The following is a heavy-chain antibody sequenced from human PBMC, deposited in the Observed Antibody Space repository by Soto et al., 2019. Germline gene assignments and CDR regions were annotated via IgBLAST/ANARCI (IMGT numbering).Heavy chain of an antibody. V-gene: IGHV4-59*01. D-gene: IGHD6-13*01. CDR3: ARARPGNYNYYSMDV. Sequence: SETLSLTCTVSGGSISSYYWSWIRQPPGKGLEWLGYIHYSGGTNYNPSLKSRVTVSVDTFKNQFSLKLSSVTAVDTAIYYCARARPGNYNYYSMDVWGKGTTVTVSS. CDR2: IHYSGGT. CDR1: GGSISSYY. J-gene: IGHJ6*03.